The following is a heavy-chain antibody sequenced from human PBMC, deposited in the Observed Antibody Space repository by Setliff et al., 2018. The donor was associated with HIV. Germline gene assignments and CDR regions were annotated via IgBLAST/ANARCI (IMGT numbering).Heavy chain of an antibody. CDR3: ARDSGYYDSSGYYSYSHYFDY. D-gene: IGHD3-22*01. Sequence: SETLSLTCTVSGGSISSYYWSWIRQPPGKGLEWIGYIYYSGSTNYNPSLKSRVTISVDTSKDQFSLKLSSVTAADTAVYYCARDSGYYDSSGYYSYSHYFDYWGQGTLVTSPQ. CDR1: GGSISSYY. J-gene: IGHJ4*02. CDR2: IYYSGST. V-gene: IGHV4-59*01.